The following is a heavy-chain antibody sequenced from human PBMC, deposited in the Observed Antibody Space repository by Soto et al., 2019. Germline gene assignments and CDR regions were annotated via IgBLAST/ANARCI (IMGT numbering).Heavy chain of an antibody. Sequence: PGKGLEWMGIINPSGGSTSYAQKFQGRVTMTRDTSTSTVYMELSSLRSEDTAVYYCASYDSGGTNAFDIWGQGTMVTVSS. J-gene: IGHJ3*02. CDR3: ASYDSGGTNAFDI. D-gene: IGHD3-22*01. V-gene: IGHV1-46*01. CDR2: INPSGGST.